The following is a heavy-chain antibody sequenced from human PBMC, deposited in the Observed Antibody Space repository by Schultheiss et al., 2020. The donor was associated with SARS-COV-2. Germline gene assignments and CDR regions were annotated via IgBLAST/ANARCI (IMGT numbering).Heavy chain of an antibody. J-gene: IGHJ4*02. CDR3: AIKGRLGIEDY. D-gene: IGHD7-27*01. Sequence: SETLSLTCTVSGGSISSYYWSWIRQPPGKGLEWIGYIYYSGSTNYNPSLKSRVTISVDTSKNQFSLKLSSVTAADTAVYYCAIKGRLGIEDYWGQGTLVTVSS. CDR1: GGSISSYY. V-gene: IGHV4-59*08. CDR2: IYYSGST.